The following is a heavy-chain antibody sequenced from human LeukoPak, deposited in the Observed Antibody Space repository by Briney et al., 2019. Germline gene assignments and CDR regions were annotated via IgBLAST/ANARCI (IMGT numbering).Heavy chain of an antibody. CDR1: GFTFSDYW. D-gene: IGHD1-26*01. J-gene: IGHJ4*02. CDR2: IRQDDSEK. Sequence: GGSLRLSCSASGFTFSDYWMMWVRQAPGKGLEWVGNIRQDDSEKNYVDSVKGRFTISRDNAKSSLYLQMNSLRAEDTAIYYCATDRKVGAWDPRFNYWGQGTLVTLSS. CDR3: ATDRKVGAWDPRFNY. V-gene: IGHV3-7*01.